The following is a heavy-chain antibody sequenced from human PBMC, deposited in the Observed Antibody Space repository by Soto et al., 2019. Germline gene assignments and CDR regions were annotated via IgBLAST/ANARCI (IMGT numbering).Heavy chain of an antibody. CDR2: IIPILGTA. Sequence: RASVKVSCKTSGGTFSSYAISWVRQAPGQGLEWMGGIIPILGTANYAQKFQGRVTITADKSTSTAYMELSSLRSEDTAVYYCARDQDPDIVLMVYARDVYYYGMDVWGQGTTVTVSS. CDR1: GGTFSSYA. D-gene: IGHD2-8*01. V-gene: IGHV1-69*06. CDR3: ARDQDPDIVLMVYARDVYYYGMDV. J-gene: IGHJ6*02.